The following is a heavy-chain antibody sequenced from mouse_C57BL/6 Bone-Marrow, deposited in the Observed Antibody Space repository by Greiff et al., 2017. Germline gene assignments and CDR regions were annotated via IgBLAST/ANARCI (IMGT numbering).Heavy chain of an antibody. J-gene: IGHJ3*01. Sequence: QVQLQQSGAELARPGASVKLSCKASGYTFTSYGISWVKQRTGQGLEWIGEIYPRSGNTYYNEKFKGKATLTADKSSSTAYMELRSLTSEDSAVXFCATLYYDYDLAWFADWGQGTLVTVSA. CDR1: GYTFTSYG. CDR2: IYPRSGNT. V-gene: IGHV1-81*01. D-gene: IGHD2-4*01. CDR3: ATLYYDYDLAWFAD.